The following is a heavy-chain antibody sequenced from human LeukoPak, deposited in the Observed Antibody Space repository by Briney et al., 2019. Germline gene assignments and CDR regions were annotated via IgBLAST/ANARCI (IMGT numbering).Heavy chain of an antibody. Sequence: SETLSLTCTVYGGSFSGYYWSWIRQPPGKGLEWIGEINHSGSTNYNPSLKSRVTISVDTSKNQFSLKLSSVTAADTAVYYCARSITMVRGVTLPDYWGQGTLVTVSS. V-gene: IGHV4-34*01. CDR1: GGSFSGYY. D-gene: IGHD3-10*01. CDR2: INHSGST. CDR3: ARSITMVRGVTLPDY. J-gene: IGHJ4*02.